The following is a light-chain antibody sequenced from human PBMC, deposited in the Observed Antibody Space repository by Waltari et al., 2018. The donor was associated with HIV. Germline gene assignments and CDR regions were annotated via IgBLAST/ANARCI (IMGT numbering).Light chain of an antibody. J-gene: IGLJ3*02. Sequence: QSVLTQPPSVSAAPGQNVTISCSGRSPNIPIYSVSWYQQLPGTAPKLLIFNNSKRPSGIPDRFSGSRSGTSATLGITGLQTRDEADYHCGTWDSRLSAVVFGGGTKLTVL. CDR3: GTWDSRLSAVV. CDR2: NNS. CDR1: SPNIPIYS. V-gene: IGLV1-51*01.